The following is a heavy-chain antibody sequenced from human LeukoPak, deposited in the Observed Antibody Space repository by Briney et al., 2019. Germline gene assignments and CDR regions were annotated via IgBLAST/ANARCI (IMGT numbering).Heavy chain of an antibody. CDR2: IYTSGST. Sequence: QPSQTLSLACTVSGGSISSGSYYWSWIRQPAGKGLEWIGRIYTSGSTNYNPSLKSRVTISVDTSKNQFSLKLSSVTAADTAVYYCARGGGPFDPWGQGTLVTVSS. V-gene: IGHV4-61*02. D-gene: IGHD2-15*01. CDR3: ARGGGPFDP. J-gene: IGHJ5*02. CDR1: GGSISSGSYY.